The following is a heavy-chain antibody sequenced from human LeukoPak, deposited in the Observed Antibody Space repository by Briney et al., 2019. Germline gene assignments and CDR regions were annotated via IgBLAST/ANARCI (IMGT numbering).Heavy chain of an antibody. J-gene: IGHJ4*02. CDR2: ISSSSTI. CDR3: ASSIMITFGGVSATDY. Sequence: GGSLRLSCAASGFTFSSYSMNWVRQAPGKGLEWVSYISSSSTIYYADSVKGRFTISRDNAKNSLYLQMNSLRAEDTAVYYCASSIMITFGGVSATDYWGQGTLVTVSS. CDR1: GFTFSSYS. D-gene: IGHD3-16*01. V-gene: IGHV3-48*01.